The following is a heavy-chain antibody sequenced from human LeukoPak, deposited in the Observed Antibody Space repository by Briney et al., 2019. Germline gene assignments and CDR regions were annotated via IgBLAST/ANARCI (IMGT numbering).Heavy chain of an antibody. V-gene: IGHV4-30-4*01. CDR2: IYDSGST. Sequence: SETLSLTCTVSGASIRSGDYYWSWIRQPPGKGLEWIGYIYDSGSTYYNPSLKSRITISVDTSENRFSPKLSSVTATDTAVYYCARDCSGGSCYGAFDIWGQGTMVTVTS. CDR3: ARDCSGGSCYGAFDI. J-gene: IGHJ3*02. CDR1: GASIRSGDYY. D-gene: IGHD2-15*01.